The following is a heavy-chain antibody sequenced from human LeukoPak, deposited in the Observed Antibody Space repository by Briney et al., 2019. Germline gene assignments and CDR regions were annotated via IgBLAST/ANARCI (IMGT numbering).Heavy chain of an antibody. CDR3: ARWAGARPGGYYDFWTGPYDY. CDR1: GDTFTNYY. J-gene: IGHJ4*02. D-gene: IGHD3-3*01. Sequence: GASVKVSCKASGDTFTNYYMYWVRQAPGQGLEWMGIINPTGDSTRYAQKFQGRVTMTRDTSTSTVYMELSSLRSEDTAVYYCARWAGARPGGYYDFWTGPYDYWGQGSLVTVSS. V-gene: IGHV1-46*01. CDR2: INPTGDST.